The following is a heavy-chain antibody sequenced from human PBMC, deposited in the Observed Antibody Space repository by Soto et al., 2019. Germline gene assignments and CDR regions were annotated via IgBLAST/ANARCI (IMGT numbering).Heavy chain of an antibody. V-gene: IGHV3-30*18. J-gene: IGHJ5*02. Sequence: QVQLVESGGGVVQPGRSLRLSCAASGFTFSSYGMHWVRQAPGKGLEWVAVISYDGSNKYYADSVKGRFTISRDNSKNTLYLQMNSLRAEDTAVYYCAKDLTMVRTNWFDPWGQGTLVTVSS. CDR1: GFTFSSYG. CDR3: AKDLTMVRTNWFDP. CDR2: ISYDGSNK. D-gene: IGHD3-10*01.